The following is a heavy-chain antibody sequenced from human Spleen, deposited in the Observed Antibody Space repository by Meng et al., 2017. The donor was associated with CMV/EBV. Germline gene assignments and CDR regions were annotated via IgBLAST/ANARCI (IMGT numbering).Heavy chain of an antibody. V-gene: IGHV1-69*05. J-gene: IGHJ3*02. CDR3: ARDRNGFNYLTDAFDI. Sequence: SVKVSCKSCGGTFSNFALSWVRQAPGQGLQWMGLVIPLFGTPKYAQEFQARLTITTDESTSTAYMELSSLRYEDTALYYCARDRNGFNYLTDAFDIWGQGTMVTVS. CDR1: GGTFSNFA. CDR2: VIPLFGTP. D-gene: IGHD5-24*01.